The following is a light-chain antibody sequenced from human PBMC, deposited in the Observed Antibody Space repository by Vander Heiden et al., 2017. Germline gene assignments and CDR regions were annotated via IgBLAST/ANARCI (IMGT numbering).Light chain of an antibody. V-gene: IGKV1-8*01. CDR2: AAS. CDR3: HLYYTYPLT. CDR1: QGISSY. Sequence: AIRMTQSPSSLSASTGDRVTITCRASQGISSYLAWYQQKPGKAPKLLIYAASTLQSRVPSTFSGSASGTDFTLTISCLQSEHLATYYCHLYYTYPLTFGGGTKVELK. J-gene: IGKJ4*01.